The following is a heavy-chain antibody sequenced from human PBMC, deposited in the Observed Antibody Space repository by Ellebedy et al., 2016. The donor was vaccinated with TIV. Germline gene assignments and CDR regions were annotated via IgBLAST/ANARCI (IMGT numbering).Heavy chain of an antibody. CDR1: GGTFSSYS. Sequence: AASVKVSCKTSGGTFSSYSISWARQAPGQGLEWMGGFILILGLGNNAQKFQDRVTITTDKSTTTAYMELSSLSSEDTAVYYCARGSRISPNYYYYMDVWGQGTTVTVSS. CDR2: FILILGLG. V-gene: IGHV1-69*10. D-gene: IGHD2-15*01. CDR3: ARGSRISPNYYYYMDV. J-gene: IGHJ6*03.